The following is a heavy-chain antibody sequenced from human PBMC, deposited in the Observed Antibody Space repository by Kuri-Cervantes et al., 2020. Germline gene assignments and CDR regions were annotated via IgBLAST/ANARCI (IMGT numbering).Heavy chain of an antibody. V-gene: IGHV1-18*01. CDR3: ARGRSIAARMDFDY. J-gene: IGHJ4*02. Sequence: ASVKVSCKASGYTFTSYGISWVRQAPGQGLEWMGWISGYNGDANYAQRFHGRVAMTTDTSTSTAYMELSSLRSEDTAVYYCARGRSIAARMDFDYWGQGTLVTVSS. CDR2: ISGYNGDA. CDR1: GYTFTSYG. D-gene: IGHD6-6*01.